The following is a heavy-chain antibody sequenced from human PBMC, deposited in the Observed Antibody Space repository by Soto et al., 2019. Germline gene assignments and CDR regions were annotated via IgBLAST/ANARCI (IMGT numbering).Heavy chain of an antibody. CDR2: ISAYNGNT. CDR1: GYTFTSYH. J-gene: IGHJ6*02. Sequence: VASVKVSCKASGYTFTSYHITWVRQAPGQGLEWMGWISAYNGNTNYAQNFQGRVSMTTDSSTTTAYMELRNLRSDDTAVYYCARGGVGLRYFDWLSFYYYYGMDVWGQGTTVTVSS. D-gene: IGHD3-9*01. CDR3: ARGGVGLRYFDWLSFYYYYGMDV. V-gene: IGHV1-18*01.